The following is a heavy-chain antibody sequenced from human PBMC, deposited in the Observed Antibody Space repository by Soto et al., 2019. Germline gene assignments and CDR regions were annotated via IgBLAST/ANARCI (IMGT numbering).Heavy chain of an antibody. J-gene: IGHJ5*02. Sequence: ASVKVSCKASGYTFTSYGISWVRQAPGQGLEWMGWISAYNGNTNYAQKLQGRVTMTTDTSTSTAYMELRSLRSDDTAVYYCARDGGGHYDFWSGDAPLNWFDPWGQGTLVTVSS. V-gene: IGHV1-18*01. D-gene: IGHD3-3*01. CDR1: GYTFTSYG. CDR2: ISAYNGNT. CDR3: ARDGGGHYDFWSGDAPLNWFDP.